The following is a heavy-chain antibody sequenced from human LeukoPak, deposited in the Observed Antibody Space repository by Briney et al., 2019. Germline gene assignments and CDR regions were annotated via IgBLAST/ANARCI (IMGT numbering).Heavy chain of an antibody. Sequence: GGSLRLSCAASGNYWMHWVRQVPGKGLVWVSHINSDGSWTSYADSVKGRFTTSRDNAKNTLYLQMNSLRAEDTAVYYCVRDLGGRSGHWGQGTLVTVSS. J-gene: IGHJ4*02. CDR3: VRDLGGRSGH. CDR1: GNYW. D-gene: IGHD1-26*01. CDR2: INSDGSWT. V-gene: IGHV3-74*01.